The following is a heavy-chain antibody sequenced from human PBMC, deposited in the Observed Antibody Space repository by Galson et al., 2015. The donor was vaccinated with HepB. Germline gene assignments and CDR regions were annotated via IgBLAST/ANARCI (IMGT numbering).Heavy chain of an antibody. J-gene: IGHJ6*02. V-gene: IGHV1-24*01. CDR1: GSTLTELS. CDR3: ATAVAGTPDYYYYGMDV. D-gene: IGHD6-19*01. Sequence: SVKVSCKVSGSTLTELSMHWVRQAPGKGLEWMGGSDPEDGETIYAQKFQGRVTMTEDTSTDTAYMELSSLRSEDTAVYYCATAVAGTPDYYYYGMDVWGQGTTVTVSS. CDR2: SDPEDGET.